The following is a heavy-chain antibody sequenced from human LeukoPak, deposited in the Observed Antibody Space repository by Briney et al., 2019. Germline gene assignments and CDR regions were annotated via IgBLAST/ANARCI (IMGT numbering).Heavy chain of an antibody. Sequence: PETLSLTCTVSGGSISSGDYYWSWIRQPPGKGLEWIGYVHYSGSTKYNPSLKSRVYISVDTSRSQFSLELSSVTAADTAVYYCAGLYSGRLMDYFYYGMDVWGQGTTVTVSS. J-gene: IGHJ6*02. D-gene: IGHD5-12*01. V-gene: IGHV4-61*08. CDR2: VHYSGST. CDR3: AGLYSGRLMDYFYYGMDV. CDR1: GGSISSGDYY.